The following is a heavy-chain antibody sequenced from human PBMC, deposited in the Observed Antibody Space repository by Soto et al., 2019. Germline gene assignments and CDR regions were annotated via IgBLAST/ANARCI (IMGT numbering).Heavy chain of an antibody. CDR1: GYTFTSYA. Sequence: WASVKVSCKASGYTFTSYAMHWVRQAPGQRLEWMGWINADNGNTKYSQKFQGRVTITRDTSASTAYMELSSLRSEDTAVYYCARILGYCSGGSCDYWGQGTLVTVS. CDR3: ARILGYCSGGSCDY. V-gene: IGHV1-3*01. CDR2: INADNGNT. D-gene: IGHD2-15*01. J-gene: IGHJ4*02.